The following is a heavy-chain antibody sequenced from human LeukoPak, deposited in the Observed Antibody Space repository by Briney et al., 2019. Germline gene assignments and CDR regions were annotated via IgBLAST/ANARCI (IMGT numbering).Heavy chain of an antibody. CDR2: IKQDGSEK. J-gene: IGHJ4*02. D-gene: IGHD1-26*01. CDR1: GFTFSSYW. CDR3: AKGYSGSYCTDY. Sequence: GGSLRLSCAASGFTFSSYWMSWVRQAPGKGLEWVANIKQDGSEKYYVDSVKGRFTISRDNSKNTLYLQMNSLSAEDTAVYYCAKGYSGSYCTDYWGQGTLVTVSS. V-gene: IGHV3-7*03.